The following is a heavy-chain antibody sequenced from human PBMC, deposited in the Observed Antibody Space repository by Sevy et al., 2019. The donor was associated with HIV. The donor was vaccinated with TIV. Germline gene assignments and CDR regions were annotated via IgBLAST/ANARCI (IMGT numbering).Heavy chain of an antibody. CDR2: IYYSGST. CDR3: ARDRTTGGGYFVDGMDV. J-gene: IGHJ6*02. Sequence: SETLSLTYTVSGGSISSYYWSWIRQPPGKGLEWIGYIYYSGSTNYNPALKSRATISVDTSKNQFSLKLSSVTAAATAVYYCARDRTTGGGYFVDGMDVWGQGTTVTVSS. D-gene: IGHD5-18*01. V-gene: IGHV4-59*01. CDR1: GGSISSYY.